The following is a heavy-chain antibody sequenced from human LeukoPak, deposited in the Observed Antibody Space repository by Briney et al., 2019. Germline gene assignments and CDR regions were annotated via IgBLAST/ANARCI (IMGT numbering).Heavy chain of an antibody. CDR3: ARDLDGSAFADDSSGYYSHFDY. D-gene: IGHD3-22*01. CDR2: IIPILGIA. Sequence: SVKVSCKASGGTFSSYAISWVRQAPGQGLEWMGRIIPILGIANYAQKFQGRVTITADRSTSTAYMELSSLRSEDTAVYYCARDLDGSAFADDSSGYYSHFDYWGQGTLVTVSS. V-gene: IGHV1-69*04. J-gene: IGHJ4*02. CDR1: GGTFSSYA.